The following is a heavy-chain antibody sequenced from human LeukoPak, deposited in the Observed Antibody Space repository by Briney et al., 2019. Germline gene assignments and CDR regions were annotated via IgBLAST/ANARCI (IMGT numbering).Heavy chain of an antibody. CDR1: GGSISSGGYY. D-gene: IGHD3-10*01. J-gene: IGHJ4*02. CDR3: ATSRNYYGSGSWNY. V-gene: IGHV4-30-2*01. CDR2: IYHSGST. Sequence: SETLSLTCTVSGGSISSGGYYWSWIRQPPGKGLEWIGYIYHSGSTYYNPSLKSRVTISVDRSKNQFSLKLSSVTAADTAVYYCATSRNYYGSGSWNYWGQETLVTVSS.